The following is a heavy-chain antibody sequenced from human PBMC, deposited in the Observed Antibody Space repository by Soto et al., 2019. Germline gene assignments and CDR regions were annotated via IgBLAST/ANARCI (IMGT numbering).Heavy chain of an antibody. D-gene: IGHD3-22*01. CDR2: ISAYNGNT. V-gene: IGHV1-18*04. CDR3: ARPLYYDSSGEHHFDY. Sequence: ASVKVSCKASGYTFTSYGISWVRQAPGQGLEWMGWISAYNGNTNYAQKLQGRVTMTTDTSTSTAYMELRSLRSDDTAVYYCARPLYYDSSGEHHFDYWGQGPLVTVSS. J-gene: IGHJ4*02. CDR1: GYTFTSYG.